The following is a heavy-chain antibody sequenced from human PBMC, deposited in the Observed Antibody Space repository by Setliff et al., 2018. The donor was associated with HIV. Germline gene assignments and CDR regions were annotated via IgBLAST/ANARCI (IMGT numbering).Heavy chain of an antibody. J-gene: IGHJ5*02. Sequence: ASVKVSCKASGGTFSSYVISWVRQAPGQGLEWMGGIIPIFGTANYAQKFQGRVTITADESTSTAYMGLSSLRSDDTAVYYCARDFSGQQLVGGWFDPWGQGTPVTVSS. CDR3: ARDFSGQQLVGGWFDP. CDR1: GGTFSSYV. V-gene: IGHV1-69*13. D-gene: IGHD6-13*01. CDR2: IIPIFGTA.